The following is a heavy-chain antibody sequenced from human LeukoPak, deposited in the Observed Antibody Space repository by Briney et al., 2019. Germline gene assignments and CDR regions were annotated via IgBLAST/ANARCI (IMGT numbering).Heavy chain of an antibody. CDR3: ARAHYSSGWSYYYYGMDV. J-gene: IGHJ6*02. V-gene: IGHV4-34*01. CDR2: INHSGST. D-gene: IGHD6-19*01. Sequence: GSLRLSCAASGFTFSSYWMSWLRQPPGKGLEWIGEINHSGSTNYNPSLKSRVTISVDTSKNQFSLKLSSVTAADTAVYYCARAHYSSGWSYYYYGMDVWGQGTTVTVSS. CDR1: GFTFSSYW.